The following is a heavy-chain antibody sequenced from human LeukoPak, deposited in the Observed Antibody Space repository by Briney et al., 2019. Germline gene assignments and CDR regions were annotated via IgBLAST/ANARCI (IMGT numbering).Heavy chain of an antibody. Sequence: ASVKVSCKASGYTFTSYGISWVRQAPGQGLEWMGWISAYNGNTNYAQKLQGRVTMTTDTSTSTAYMELRSLRSDDTAVYYCASGPRYSSGWYEYGAFDIWAKGQWSPSLQ. CDR3: ASGPRYSSGWYEYGAFDI. J-gene: IGHJ3*02. CDR2: ISAYNGNT. V-gene: IGHV1-18*01. D-gene: IGHD6-19*01. CDR1: GYTFTSYG.